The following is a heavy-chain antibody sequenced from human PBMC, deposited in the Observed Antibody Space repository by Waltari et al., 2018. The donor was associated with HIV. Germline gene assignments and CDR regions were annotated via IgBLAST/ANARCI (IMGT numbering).Heavy chain of an antibody. Sequence: QVQLQQWGAGLLKPSETLSLTCAVYGGSFSGYYWSWIRQPPGKGLEWIGEINHSGSTNNNPSLKSRVTISVDTSKNQFSLKLSSVTAADTAVYYCVACDSSGYYYDWGQGTLVTVSS. J-gene: IGHJ4*02. D-gene: IGHD3-22*01. CDR1: GGSFSGYY. V-gene: IGHV4-34*01. CDR3: VACDSSGYYYD. CDR2: INHSGST.